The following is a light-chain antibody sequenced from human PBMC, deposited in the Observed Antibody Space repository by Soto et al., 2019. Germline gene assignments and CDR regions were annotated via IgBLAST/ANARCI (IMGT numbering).Light chain of an antibody. J-gene: IGKJ5*01. Sequence: DVVMTQSPLSLPVTLGQPASISCRSNQSLVHSDGIAYFSWFQQRPGRSPRRLIYKVSNRDSGVPARFSGSGSGTDFALKISRVEAEDVGVYYCMQGTHWLITFGQRTRREIK. CDR1: QSLVHSDGIAY. CDR2: KVS. CDR3: MQGTHWLIT. V-gene: IGKV2-30*02.